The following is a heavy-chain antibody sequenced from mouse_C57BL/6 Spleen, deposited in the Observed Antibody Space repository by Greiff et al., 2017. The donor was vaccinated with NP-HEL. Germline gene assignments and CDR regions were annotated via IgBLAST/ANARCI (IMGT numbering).Heavy chain of an antibody. Sequence: VQLQQSGAELVRPGTSVKVSCKASGYAFTNYLIEWVKQRPGQGLEWIGVINPGSGGTNYNEKFKGKATLTADKSSSTAYMQLSSLTSEDSAVYFCARYQLGRNWYFDVWGTGTTVTVSS. D-gene: IGHD4-1*02. V-gene: IGHV1-54*01. J-gene: IGHJ1*03. CDR2: INPGSGGT. CDR1: GYAFTNYL. CDR3: ARYQLGRNWYFDV.